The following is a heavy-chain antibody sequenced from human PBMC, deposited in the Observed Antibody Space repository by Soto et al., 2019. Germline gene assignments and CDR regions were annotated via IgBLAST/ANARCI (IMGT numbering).Heavy chain of an antibody. Sequence: SETLSFTCIVSGGSITSGGYYCSWIRQHPRKGLVWIGYIYYSGSNYYNPSLKSRVTISAVTSKNHFSLNLSSVIVADTAVYYCARGSGTFENWGQGTLVTFSS. CDR1: GGSITSGGYY. J-gene: IGHJ4*02. CDR2: IYYSGSN. CDR3: ARGSGTFEN. V-gene: IGHV4-31*03. D-gene: IGHD1-7*01.